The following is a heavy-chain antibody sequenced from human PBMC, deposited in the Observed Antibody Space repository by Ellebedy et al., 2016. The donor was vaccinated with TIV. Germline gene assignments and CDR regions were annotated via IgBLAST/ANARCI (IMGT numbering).Heavy chain of an antibody. CDR1: GYTFTSYD. CDR3: ARGGERYFDWLGHDAFDI. CDR2: MNPNSGNT. V-gene: IGHV1-8*01. J-gene: IGHJ3*02. D-gene: IGHD3-9*01. Sequence: ASVKVSXXASGYTFTSYDINWVRQATGQGLEWMGWMNPNSGNTGYAQKFQGRVTMTRNTSISTAYMELSSLRSEDTAVYYCARGGERYFDWLGHDAFDIWGQGTMVTVSS.